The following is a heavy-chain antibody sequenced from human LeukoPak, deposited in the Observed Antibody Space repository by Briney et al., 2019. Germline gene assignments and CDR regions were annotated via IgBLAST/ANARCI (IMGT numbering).Heavy chain of an antibody. Sequence: GGSLRLSCAASGFTVSSNCMSWVRQPPGKGLEWVSVIYSGGATYYADSVKGRFTISRDNSKNTLYLQMNSLRAEDTAVYYCARGPKVPAPTYYFDYWGQGTLVTVSS. V-gene: IGHV3-53*01. J-gene: IGHJ4*02. CDR2: IYSGGAT. D-gene: IGHD2-2*01. CDR3: ARGPKVPAPTYYFDY. CDR1: GFTVSSNC.